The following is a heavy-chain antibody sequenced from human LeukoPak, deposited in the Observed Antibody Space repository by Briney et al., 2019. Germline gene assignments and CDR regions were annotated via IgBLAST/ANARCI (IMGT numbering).Heavy chain of an antibody. V-gene: IGHV4-59*01. CDR1: GGSISSYY. CDR3: ARVAREDAFDI. Sequence: SETLSLTCTVSGGSISSYYWSWIRQPPGKGLEWIGYIYYSGSTNCNPSLKSRVTIPVDTSKNQFSLKLSSVTAADTAVYYCARVAREDAFDIWGQGTMVTVSS. J-gene: IGHJ3*02. CDR2: IYYSGST.